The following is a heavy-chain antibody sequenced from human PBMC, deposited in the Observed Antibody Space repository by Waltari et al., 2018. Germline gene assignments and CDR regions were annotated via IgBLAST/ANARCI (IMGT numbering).Heavy chain of an antibody. J-gene: IGHJ4*02. D-gene: IGHD3-16*01. CDR1: GYIFPNYG. CDR2: ISGYNGDA. Sequence: QLVQSGAEVKKPGASGKVSCKGSGYIFPNYGVTWVRQAPGQGLEWMGWISGYNGDAKYEEKFEGRVTMTRDTSTSTAYMEIRGLRSDDTAVYFCARDDVDSSAFGGFWGQGTQVTVSS. V-gene: IGHV1-18*01. CDR3: ARDDVDSSAFGGF.